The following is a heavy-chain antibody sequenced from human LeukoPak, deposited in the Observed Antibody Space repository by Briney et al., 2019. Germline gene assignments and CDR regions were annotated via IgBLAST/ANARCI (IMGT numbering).Heavy chain of an antibody. D-gene: IGHD3-10*01. Sequence: ASVKVSCKVSGYTLAELSMHWVRQAPGKGLEWMGGFDPEDGETIYAQKFQGRVTMTRDTSTSTVYMELSSLRSEDTAVYYCARGSGDGSGLDWFDPWGQGTLVTVSS. V-gene: IGHV1-24*01. CDR1: GYTLAELS. CDR3: ARGSGDGSGLDWFDP. J-gene: IGHJ5*02. CDR2: FDPEDGET.